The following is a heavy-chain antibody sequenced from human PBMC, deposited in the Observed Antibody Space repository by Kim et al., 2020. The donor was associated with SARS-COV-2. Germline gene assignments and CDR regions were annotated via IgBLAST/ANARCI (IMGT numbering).Heavy chain of an antibody. CDR2: DGSGR. CDR3: SGGGRIAY. D-gene: IGHD2-15*01. V-gene: IGHV3-7*01. Sequence: DGSGRFFVDSVKGRFTISRDNAKNSLYLQMNGLRADDTAVYFCSGGGRIAYWGQGTLVTVSS. J-gene: IGHJ4*02.